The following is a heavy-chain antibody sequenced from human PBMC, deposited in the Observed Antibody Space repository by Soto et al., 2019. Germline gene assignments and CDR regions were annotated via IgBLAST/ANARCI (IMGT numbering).Heavy chain of an antibody. V-gene: IGHV4-4*07. Sequence: SETLSLTCSVSGASIAGSSYWSWIRQPAGKGLEWIGRFSLSGTTNYSPSLRSRVTMSADVSKNHFSLRMTCVTAADTALYYCARGMTPPGAPAWYYFDSWGQGTQVTVSS. CDR2: FSLSGTT. CDR3: ARGMTPPGAPAWYYFDS. D-gene: IGHD2-8*02. CDR1: GASIAGSSY. J-gene: IGHJ4*02.